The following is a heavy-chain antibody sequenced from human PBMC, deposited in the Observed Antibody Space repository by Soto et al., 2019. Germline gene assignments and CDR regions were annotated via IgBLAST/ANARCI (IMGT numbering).Heavy chain of an antibody. D-gene: IGHD3-10*02. CDR3: ARHLPGLFPFDY. CDR2: IYYSGST. CDR1: GGSISSGDYY. J-gene: IGHJ4*02. Sequence: SETLSLTCTVSGGSISSGDYYWSWIRQPPGKGLEWIGYIYYSGSTNYNPSLKSRVTLSIDTSKNQFSLKLSSVAAADTAVYYCARHLPGLFPFDYWGQGTLVTVSS. V-gene: IGHV4-30-4*01.